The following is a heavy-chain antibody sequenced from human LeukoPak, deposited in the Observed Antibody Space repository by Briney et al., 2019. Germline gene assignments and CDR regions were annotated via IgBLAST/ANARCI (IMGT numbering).Heavy chain of an antibody. Sequence: SETLSLTCTVSGGSISSYYWSWIRQPPGKGLEWSGYIYYSGSTNYNPSLKSRVTISVDTSKNQFSLKLSSVTAADTAVYYCASGRSGYLVPSYYYYGMDVWGQGTTVTVSS. J-gene: IGHJ6*02. D-gene: IGHD3-3*01. CDR3: ASGRSGYLVPSYYYYGMDV. CDR2: IYYSGST. V-gene: IGHV4-59*01. CDR1: GGSISSYY.